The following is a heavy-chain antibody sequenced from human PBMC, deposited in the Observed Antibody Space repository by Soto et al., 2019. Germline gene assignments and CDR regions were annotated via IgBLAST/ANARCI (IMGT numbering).Heavy chain of an antibody. CDR3: TRSIGSGGVMGGFDY. V-gene: IGHV1-69*01. J-gene: IGHJ4*02. D-gene: IGHD3-16*01. CDR2: IIPIFDTP. Sequence: QVQLVQSGVEVKKPGSAVKVSCKASGGTFKMYAMNWVRQAPGQGLEWIGGIIPIFDTPKYAQPFQGRVTITVDESTSTAYMELSSLISEDTAIYYCTRSIGSGGVMGGFDYWGQGTQVNVSS. CDR1: GGTFKMYA.